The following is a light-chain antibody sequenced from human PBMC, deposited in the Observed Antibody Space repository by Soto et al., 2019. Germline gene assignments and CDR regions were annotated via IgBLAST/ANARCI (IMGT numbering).Light chain of an antibody. CDR3: QHYNTYPYT. J-gene: IGKJ2*01. CDR1: QSINSW. Sequence: DTQMTRSPSTLSASVGDTVTITCRASQSINSWLAWYQQKPGKAPNLLIHRASTLQSGVPSRFSGSGSGTEFTLTITGLQPDDFATYYCQHYNTYPYTFGQGTKVDIK. CDR2: RAS. V-gene: IGKV1-5*03.